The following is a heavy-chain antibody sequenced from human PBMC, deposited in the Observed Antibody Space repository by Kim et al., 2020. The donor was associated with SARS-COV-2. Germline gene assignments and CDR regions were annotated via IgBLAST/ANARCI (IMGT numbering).Heavy chain of an antibody. D-gene: IGHD3-22*01. CDR3: AKEGYYYDSSGYSFDY. Sequence: SVKGRFTISRDNSKNTLYLQMNSLRAEDTAVYYCAKEGYYYDSSGYSFDYWGQGTLVTVSS. J-gene: IGHJ4*02. V-gene: IGHV3-23*01.